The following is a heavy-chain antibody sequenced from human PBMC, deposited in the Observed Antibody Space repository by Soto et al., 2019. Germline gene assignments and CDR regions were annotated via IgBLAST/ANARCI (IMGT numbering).Heavy chain of an antibody. V-gene: IGHV3-30*04. CDR3: ARVFDGYCFDY. CDR1: GFMFETFY. Sequence: QVVVVESGGGVVQPGRSLTLSCAASGFMFETFYMHWVRQAPGKGLQWVAVISSDGRNKYYAESVKGRFSISRDNSKNTLYLQLNSLIPQDTDVYYCARVFDGYCFDYWGQGALVTVSS. CDR2: ISSDGRNK. D-gene: IGHD2-2*03. J-gene: IGHJ4*02.